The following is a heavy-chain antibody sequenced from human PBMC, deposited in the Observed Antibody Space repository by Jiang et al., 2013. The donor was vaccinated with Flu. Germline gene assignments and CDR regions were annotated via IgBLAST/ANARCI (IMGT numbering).Heavy chain of an antibody. D-gene: IGHD5-18*01. CDR3: ARGVGGYSHGYILY. CDR1: GGTLTSYG. CDR2: IIPIFGTA. Sequence: SGAEVKRPGSSVKVSYKDSGGTLTSYGISWVRQAPGQGLEWMGGIIPIFGTANYAQKFQGRVSITADESTSTAYMELSSLRSEDTAVYYCARGVGGYSHGYILYWGQGTFVTVSS. J-gene: IGHJ4*02. V-gene: IGHV1-69*01.